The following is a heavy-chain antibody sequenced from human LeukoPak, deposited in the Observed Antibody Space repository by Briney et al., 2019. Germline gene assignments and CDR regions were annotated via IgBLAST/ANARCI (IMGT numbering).Heavy chain of an antibody. CDR3: ARDLRGDYIYFDY. CDR1: GYTFTGYY. CDR2: INADSGGT. V-gene: IGHV1-2*02. D-gene: IGHD4-17*01. Sequence: GASVKVSCKPSGYTFTGYYIHWVRQAPGQGVEWMGWINADSGGTNYAQKFQGRVTMTRDTSVSTAYMELSSLRSDDTAVYYCARDLRGDYIYFDYWGQGTLVTVSS. J-gene: IGHJ4*02.